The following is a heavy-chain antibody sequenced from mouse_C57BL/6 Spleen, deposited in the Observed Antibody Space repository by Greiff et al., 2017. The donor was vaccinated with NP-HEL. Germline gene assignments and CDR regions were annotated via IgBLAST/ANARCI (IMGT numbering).Heavy chain of an antibody. CDR3: ATCLLPYAMDY. V-gene: IGHV5-9*01. Sequence: EVHLVESGGGLVKPGGSLKLSCAASGFTFSSYTMSWVRQTPEKRLEWVATISGGGGNTYYPDSVKGRFTISRDNAKNTLYLQMSSLRSEDTALYYCATCLLPYAMDYWGQGTSVTVSS. D-gene: IGHD2-10*01. CDR2: ISGGGGNT. J-gene: IGHJ4*01. CDR1: GFTFSSYT.